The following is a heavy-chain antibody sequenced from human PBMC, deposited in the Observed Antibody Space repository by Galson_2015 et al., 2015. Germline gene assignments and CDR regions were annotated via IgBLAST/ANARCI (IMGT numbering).Heavy chain of an antibody. J-gene: IGHJ3*02. CDR3: AYGGTVTTYDAFDI. Sequence: CAISGDSVSSNSAAWNWIRQSPSRGLERLGRTYHKSKWYNDYAVSVKSRITINPDTSKNQFSLQLNSVTPEDTAVYYCAYGGTVTTYDAFDIWGQGTMVTVS. V-gene: IGHV6-1*01. CDR2: TYHKSKWYN. D-gene: IGHD4-17*01. CDR1: GDSVSSNSAA.